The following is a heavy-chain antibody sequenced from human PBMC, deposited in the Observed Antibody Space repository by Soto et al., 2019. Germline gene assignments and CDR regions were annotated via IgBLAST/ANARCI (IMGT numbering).Heavy chain of an antibody. CDR2: ISAYNGNT. D-gene: IGHD5-12*01. CDR3: ARETRGYDLCYYYGVDV. CDR1: GYTFTSYG. J-gene: IGHJ6*02. V-gene: IGHV1-18*01. Sequence: QVQLVQSGAEVKKPGASVKVSCKASGYTFTSYGISWVRQAPGQGLEWMGWISAYNGNTNYAQKLQGRVTMTTDTSTRTAYMELRSLRSDVAAVYYCARETRGYDLCYYYGVDVWRQGTTLTVS.